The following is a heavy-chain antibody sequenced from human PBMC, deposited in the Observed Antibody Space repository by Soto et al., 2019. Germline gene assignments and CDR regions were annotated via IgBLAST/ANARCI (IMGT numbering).Heavy chain of an antibody. J-gene: IGHJ4*02. CDR2: IDPSDSYT. V-gene: IGHV5-10-1*01. CDR1: GYSFTNYW. Sequence: GESLKISCKGSGYSFTNYWINWVRQMPGKGLEWMGRIDPSDSYTDYSPSFQGHVTISVDTSINTAYLQWSSLMASDTAIYYCARITLVGVVVAGGFDYWGQGALVTVSS. D-gene: IGHD6-19*01. CDR3: ARITLVGVVVAGGFDY.